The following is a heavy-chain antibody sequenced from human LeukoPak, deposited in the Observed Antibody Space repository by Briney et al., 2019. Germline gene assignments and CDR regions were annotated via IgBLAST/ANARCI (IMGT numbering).Heavy chain of an antibody. CDR3: AHYSSSWYGYYLDY. D-gene: IGHD6-13*01. Sequence: GGSLRLSCAASGFTFSSFWMHWVRQAPGKGLVWVSRINSDGSSTSYADSVKGRFTISRDNAKNTLYLQMNSLRAEDTAVYYCAHYSSSWYGYYLDYWGQGTLVTVSS. J-gene: IGHJ4*02. V-gene: IGHV3-74*01. CDR1: GFTFSSFW. CDR2: INSDGSST.